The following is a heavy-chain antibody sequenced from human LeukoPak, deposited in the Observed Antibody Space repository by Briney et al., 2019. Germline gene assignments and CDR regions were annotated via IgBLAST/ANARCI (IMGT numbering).Heavy chain of an antibody. V-gene: IGHV3-11*04. CDR1: GFTFSDYY. CDR2: ISSSGSTI. Sequence: GGSLRLSCAASGFTFSDYYMSWIRQAPGKGLEWVSYISSSGSTIYYADSVKGRFTISRDNAKNSLYLQMNSLRAEDTAVYYCARDRHYYDSSGYHYYYGMDVWGQGTTVTVSS. J-gene: IGHJ6*02. D-gene: IGHD3-22*01. CDR3: ARDRHYYDSSGYHYYYGMDV.